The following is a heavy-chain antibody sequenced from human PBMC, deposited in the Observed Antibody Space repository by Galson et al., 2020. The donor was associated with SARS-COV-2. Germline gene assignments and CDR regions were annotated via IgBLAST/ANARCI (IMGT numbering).Heavy chain of an antibody. CDR3: ARDDSAYSSSWYSWFDP. J-gene: IGHJ5*02. D-gene: IGHD6-13*01. CDR1: GGSISRSSYN. Sequence: AQTLSLTCTVSGGSISRSSYNWGWIRQPPGKGLEWIGSVFYSGSTYYNPSLKSRVLISVDTSTNQFSLKLSSVTAADTAVYYCARDDSAYSSSWYSWFDPWGQGTLVTVSS. CDR2: VFYSGST. V-gene: IGHV4-39*07.